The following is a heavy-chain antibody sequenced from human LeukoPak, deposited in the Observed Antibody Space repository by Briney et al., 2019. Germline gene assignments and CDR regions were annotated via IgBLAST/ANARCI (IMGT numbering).Heavy chain of an antibody. J-gene: IGHJ4*02. CDR2: ISYDGSDK. CDR1: GFTFSNYV. D-gene: IGHD2-21*01. CDR3: AKGIPSDY. Sequence: GGSLRLSCAASGFTFSNYVMDWVRQAPGKGLEWVAIISYDGSDKYYADSVKGRFTISRDNSKNTLYLQMNSLRAEDTAVYYCAKGIPSDYWGQGTLVTVSP. V-gene: IGHV3-30*18.